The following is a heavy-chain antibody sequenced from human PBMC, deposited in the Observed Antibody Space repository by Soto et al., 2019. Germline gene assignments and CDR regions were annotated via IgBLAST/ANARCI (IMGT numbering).Heavy chain of an antibody. CDR1: GITFRTYG. J-gene: IGHJ6*02. Sequence: QVQLVESGGGVVQPGRSLRLSCAASGITFRTYGMHWVRQALGKGLEWVAVISYDGSNEYYADSVKGRFTISRDNSKNTLYLQMDSLRDDDTAVYYCVNSPILHYHYDMDVWGQGTTVTVSS. V-gene: IGHV3-30*18. CDR3: VNSPILHYHYDMDV. CDR2: ISYDGSNE.